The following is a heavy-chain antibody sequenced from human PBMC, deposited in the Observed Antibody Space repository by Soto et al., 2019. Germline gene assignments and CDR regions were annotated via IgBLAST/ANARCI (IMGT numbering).Heavy chain of an antibody. Sequence: QVQLQESGPGLVKPSETLSLTCTVSGGSISSYYWSWIRQPPGKGLEWIGYIYYSGSTKYNPSLKSRVTISVDTSRNQFALKLSSVTAADTAAYYCARGETTGEFDYWGQGILVTVSS. CDR2: IYYSGST. CDR3: ARGETTGEFDY. V-gene: IGHV4-59*01. CDR1: GGSISSYY. J-gene: IGHJ4*02. D-gene: IGHD7-27*01.